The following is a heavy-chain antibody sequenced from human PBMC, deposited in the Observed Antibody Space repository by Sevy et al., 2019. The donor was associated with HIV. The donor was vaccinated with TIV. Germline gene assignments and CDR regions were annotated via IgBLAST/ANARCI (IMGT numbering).Heavy chain of an antibody. CDR2: ISYDGSNK. D-gene: IGHD4-17*01. CDR3: ARDQHDYAGNLRTGWFDP. V-gene: IGHV3-30-3*01. Sequence: GGSLRLSCAASGFTFSSYAIQWVRQAPGKGLEWVAFISYDGSNKYYADSVKGRFTISRDNSKKTLYLQMNSLRAEDTAVYYCARDQHDYAGNLRTGWFDPWGQGTLVTVSS. J-gene: IGHJ5*02. CDR1: GFTFSSYA.